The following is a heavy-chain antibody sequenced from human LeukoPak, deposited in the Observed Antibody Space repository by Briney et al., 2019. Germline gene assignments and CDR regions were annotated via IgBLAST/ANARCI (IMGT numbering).Heavy chain of an antibody. Sequence: GGSLRLSCAASGFTFSSYAMSWVRQAPGKGLEWVSTISGDGSRTEYADSVKGRFTISRDNSKNTLYLQMNSLRADDTAVCYCARGGPHSSSQSWFDPWGQGTLVTVSS. CDR1: GFTFSSYA. CDR2: ISGDGSRT. V-gene: IGHV3-23*01. CDR3: ARGGPHSSSQSWFDP. D-gene: IGHD6-19*01. J-gene: IGHJ5*02.